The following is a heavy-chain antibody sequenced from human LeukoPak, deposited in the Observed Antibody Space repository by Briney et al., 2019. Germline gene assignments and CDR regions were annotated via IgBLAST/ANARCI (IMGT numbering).Heavy chain of an antibody. V-gene: IGHV4-59*01. CDR1: GGSISGYY. CDR3: ARGLYYDILTGYLNNDAFDI. Sequence: PSETLSLTCTVSGGSISGYYWNWIRQPPGKGLEWIGYIYYSGSTNYNPSPKSRVTISVDTSKNQFSLKLSAVTAADTAVYYCARGLYYDILTGYLNNDAFDIWGQGTMVTVSS. CDR2: IYYSGST. J-gene: IGHJ3*02. D-gene: IGHD3-9*01.